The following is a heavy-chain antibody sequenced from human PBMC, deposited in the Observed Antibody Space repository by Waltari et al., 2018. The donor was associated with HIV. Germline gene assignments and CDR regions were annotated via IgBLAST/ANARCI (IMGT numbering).Heavy chain of an antibody. V-gene: IGHV4-61*02. CDR1: GGSISSGSYY. Sequence: QVQLQESGPGLVKPSQTLSLTCTVSGGSISSGSYYWSWIRQPAGKGLEWIGRIYTSGSTNYNPSLKGRVTISVDTSKNQFSLKLSSVTAADTAVYYCARDRPYYYGSGSLRYFDYWGQGTLVTVSS. CDR3: ARDRPYYYGSGSLRYFDY. D-gene: IGHD3-10*01. J-gene: IGHJ4*02. CDR2: IYTSGST.